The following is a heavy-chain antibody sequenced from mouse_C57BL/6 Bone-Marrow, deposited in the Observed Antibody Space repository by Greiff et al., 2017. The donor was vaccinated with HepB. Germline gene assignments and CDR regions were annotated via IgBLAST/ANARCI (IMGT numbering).Heavy chain of an antibody. D-gene: IGHD1-1*01. CDR1: GYAFTNYL. J-gene: IGHJ2*01. V-gene: IGHV1-54*01. CDR2: INPGSGGT. Sequence: QVQLQQSGAELVRPGTSVKVSCKASGYAFTNYLIEWVKQRPGQGLEWIGVINPGSGGTNYNQKFKGKAILTADKSSSTAYMELRSLTSEDSAVYYCTRGPITTVVADYWGQGTTLTVSS. CDR3: TRGPITTVVADY.